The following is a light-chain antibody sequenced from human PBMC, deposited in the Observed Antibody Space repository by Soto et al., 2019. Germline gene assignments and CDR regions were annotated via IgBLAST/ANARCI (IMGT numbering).Light chain of an antibody. Sequence: IVLTQSPGTLFLSPGETATISCSASQGVRYNYLAWYRQRPGQPRRLLIYAADSRASGITDRFSGSVSGTDFPLTISRLEPEDFAAYYCQQYGSSPWTVGQGTKVDIK. CDR2: AAD. J-gene: IGKJ1*01. V-gene: IGKV3-20*01. CDR1: QGVRYNY. CDR3: QQYGSSPWT.